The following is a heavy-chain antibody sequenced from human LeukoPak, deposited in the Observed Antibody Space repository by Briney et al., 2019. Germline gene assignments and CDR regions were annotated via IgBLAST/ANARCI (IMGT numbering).Heavy chain of an antibody. Sequence: ASVKVSCKASGYTFTSYGISWVRQAPGQGLEWMGWISAYNGNTNYAQKLQGRVTMTTDTSTSTAYMELRSLRSDDTAVYYCARTARYCSSTSCYSDYWGQGTLVTVSS. CDR2: ISAYNGNT. V-gene: IGHV1-18*01. J-gene: IGHJ4*02. D-gene: IGHD2-2*01. CDR1: GYTFTSYG. CDR3: ARTARYCSSTSCYSDY.